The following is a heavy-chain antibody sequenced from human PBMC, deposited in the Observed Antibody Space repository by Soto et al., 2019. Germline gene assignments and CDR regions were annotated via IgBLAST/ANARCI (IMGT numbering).Heavy chain of an antibody. V-gene: IGHV4-31*03. CDR1: GGSISSGGYY. CDR2: IYYSGST. Sequence: SETLSLTCTVSGGSISSGGYYWSWIRQHPGKGLEWIGYIYYSGSTYYNPSLKSRVTISVDTSKNQFSLKLSSVTAADTAVYYCARMGWAVVVVPDAFDIWGQGTMVTVSS. D-gene: IGHD2-2*01. J-gene: IGHJ3*02. CDR3: ARMGWAVVVVPDAFDI.